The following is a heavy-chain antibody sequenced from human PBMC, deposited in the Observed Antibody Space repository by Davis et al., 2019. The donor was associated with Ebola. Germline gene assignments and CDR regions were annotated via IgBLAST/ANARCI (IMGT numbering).Heavy chain of an antibody. CDR1: GFTFSTYW. J-gene: IGHJ6*04. V-gene: IGHV3-74*01. CDR2: IKSDGSST. Sequence: GSLKISCAASGFTFSTYWMHWVRQAPGKGLVWVSRIKSDGSSTSYADSVKGRFTISRDNAKNSLYLQMNSLRAEDTAVYYCARGGYYYGMDVWGKGTTVTVSS. CDR3: ARGGYYYGMDV.